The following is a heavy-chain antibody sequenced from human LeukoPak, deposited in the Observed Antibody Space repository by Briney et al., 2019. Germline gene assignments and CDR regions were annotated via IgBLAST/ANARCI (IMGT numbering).Heavy chain of an antibody. D-gene: IGHD2-2*01. CDR2: ISSSSSYI. J-gene: IGHJ5*02. CDR3: ARGDCSSTSCHDGDWFDP. Sequence: PGGSLRLSCAASGFTFSSYSMNWVRQAPGKGLEWVSSISSSSSYIYYADSVKGRFTISRDNAKNSLYLQMNSLRAEDTAVYYCARGDCSSTSCHDGDWFDPWGQGTLVTVSS. CDR1: GFTFSSYS. V-gene: IGHV3-21*01.